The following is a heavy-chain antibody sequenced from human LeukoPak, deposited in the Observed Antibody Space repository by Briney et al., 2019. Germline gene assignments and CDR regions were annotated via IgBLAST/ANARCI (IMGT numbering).Heavy chain of an antibody. CDR3: ASISSSWYGWFDP. CDR2: IYYSGST. Sequence: SETLSLTCTVSGGSISSSSYYWGWIRQPPGKGLEWIGSIYYSGSTYYNPSLKSRVTISVDTSKNQFSPKLSSVTAADTAVYYCASISSSWYGWFDPWGQGTLVTVSS. V-gene: IGHV4-39*07. D-gene: IGHD6-13*01. CDR1: GGSISSSSYY. J-gene: IGHJ5*02.